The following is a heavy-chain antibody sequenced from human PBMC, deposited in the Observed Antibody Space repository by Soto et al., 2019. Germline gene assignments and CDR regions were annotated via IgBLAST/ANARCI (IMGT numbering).Heavy chain of an antibody. J-gene: IGHJ4*02. V-gene: IGHV3-48*03. CDR1: GFTFSSYE. Sequence: PGGSLRLSCAASGFTFSSYEMNWVRQAPGKGLEWVSYISSSGSTIYYADSVKGRFTISRDNAKNSLYLQMNSLRAEDTAVYYCARALSPSVKTPYYFDYWGQGTLVTVSS. CDR3: ARALSPSVKTPYYFDY. D-gene: IGHD6-6*01. CDR2: ISSSGSTI.